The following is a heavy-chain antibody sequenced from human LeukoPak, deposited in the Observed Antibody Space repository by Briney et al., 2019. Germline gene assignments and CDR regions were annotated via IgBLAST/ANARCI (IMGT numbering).Heavy chain of an antibody. CDR3: ARGSGWWFTFFDY. CDR1: GGSISSYY. D-gene: IGHD2-15*01. J-gene: IGHJ4*02. CDR2: IYYSGST. V-gene: IGHV4-59*12. Sequence: SETLSLTCTVSGGSISSYYWSWIRQPPGKGLEWIGYIYYSGSTNYNPSLKSRVTISVDTSKNQFSLKLSSVTAADTAVYYCARGSGWWFTFFDYWGQGTLVTVSS.